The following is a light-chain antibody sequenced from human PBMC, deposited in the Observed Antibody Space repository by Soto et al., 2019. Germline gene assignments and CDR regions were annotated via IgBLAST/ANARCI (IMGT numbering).Light chain of an antibody. CDR2: AAS. CDR1: QDISYY. V-gene: IGKV1-39*01. J-gene: IGKJ1*01. Sequence: DIQMTQSPSSLSASVGDRVTITCRANQDISYYLAWYQQKQGKAPKLLIYAASSLQSGVPSRFSVSGSGTDFTLTISSLQPEDFATYYCQQSYSTPWTFGQGTKVDIK. CDR3: QQSYSTPWT.